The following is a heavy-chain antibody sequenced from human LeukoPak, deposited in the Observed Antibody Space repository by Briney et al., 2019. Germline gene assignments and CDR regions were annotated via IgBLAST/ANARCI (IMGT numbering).Heavy chain of an antibody. D-gene: IGHD3-3*01. Sequence: ASVKVSCKASGYTFTGYYMHWVRQAPGQGLEWMGRINPNSGGTNYAQKFQGRVTMTRDTSISTAYMELSRLRSDDTAVYYYAREGFEPEMYYDFWSGYYALYFDYWGQGTLVTVSS. CDR1: GYTFTGYY. CDR3: AREGFEPEMYYDFWSGYYALYFDY. V-gene: IGHV1-2*06. J-gene: IGHJ4*02. CDR2: INPNSGGT.